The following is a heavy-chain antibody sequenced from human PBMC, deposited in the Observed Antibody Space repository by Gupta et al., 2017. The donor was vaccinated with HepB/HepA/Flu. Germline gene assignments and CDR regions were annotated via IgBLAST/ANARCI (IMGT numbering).Heavy chain of an antibody. J-gene: IGHJ4*02. CDR3: ARQTYSESYWAI. V-gene: IGHV4-39*01. CDR1: GGSISSSSYY. CDR2: IYYSGST. D-gene: IGHD1-26*01. Sequence: QLQLQESGPGLVKPSETLSLTCTVPGGSISSSSYYWGWIRQPPGKGLEWIGSIYYSGSTYYNPSLKSRVTISVDTSKNQFSLKLSSVTAADTAVYYCARQTYSESYWAIWGQGTLVTVSS.